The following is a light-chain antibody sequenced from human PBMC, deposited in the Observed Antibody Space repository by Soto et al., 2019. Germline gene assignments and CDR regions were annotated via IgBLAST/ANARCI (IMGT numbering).Light chain of an antibody. Sequence: ENVLTQSPGTVSLSPGERATLSCRASQSVTSNNLAWYQQKPGQAPRLLIYGVFNRATGIPDRFSGSGSGTDFTLTITRLEPEDSAVYFCQHYDGSPRTFGQGTKLEIK. CDR2: GVF. CDR3: QHYDGSPRT. V-gene: IGKV3-20*01. J-gene: IGKJ2*01. CDR1: QSVTSNN.